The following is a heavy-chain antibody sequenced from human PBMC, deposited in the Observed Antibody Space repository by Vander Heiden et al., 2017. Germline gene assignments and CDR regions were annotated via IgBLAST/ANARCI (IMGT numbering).Heavy chain of an antibody. V-gene: IGHV4-39*01. J-gene: IGHJ4*02. D-gene: IGHD3-10*01. CDR2: IFYSGSA. CDR1: GDSINNRNYY. Sequence: QLQLQESGPRLVKPSETLSLTCTVSGDSINNRNYYWGWIRQPPGTGLEFIGNIFYSGSAYYSPSLKSRVTISIDTSKNQFSLKLSSVTAADTAVYYCANYRSGSMLDYWGQGTLVTVSS. CDR3: ANYRSGSMLDY.